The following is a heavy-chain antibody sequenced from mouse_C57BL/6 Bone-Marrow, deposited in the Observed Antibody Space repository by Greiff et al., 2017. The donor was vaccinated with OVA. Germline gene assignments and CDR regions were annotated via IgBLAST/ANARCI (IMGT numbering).Heavy chain of an antibody. V-gene: IGHV1-81*01. CDR3: ARDDYWYFDV. J-gene: IGHJ1*03. CDR1: GYTFTSYG. D-gene: IGHD2-3*01. CDR2: IYPRSCNT. Sequence: VQLQQSGAELARPGASVKLSCKASGYTFTSYGISWVKQRTGQGLEWIGEIYPRSCNTYYNEKFKGKATLTADKSSSTAYMELRSLTSEDSAVYFCARDDYWYFDVWGTGTTVTVSS.